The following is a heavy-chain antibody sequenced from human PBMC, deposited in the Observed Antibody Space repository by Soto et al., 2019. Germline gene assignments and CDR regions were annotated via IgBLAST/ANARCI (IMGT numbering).Heavy chain of an antibody. J-gene: IGHJ5*02. CDR1: GGTFSSYT. Sequence: SVKVSCQASGGTFSSYTISWVRQAPGQGLEWMGRIIPILGIANYAQKFQGRVTITADKSTSTAYMELSSLRSEDTAVYYCARVSIASGWLDPWGQGTLVTVSS. CDR3: ARVSIASGWLDP. CDR2: IIPILGIA. V-gene: IGHV1-69*02. D-gene: IGHD6-13*01.